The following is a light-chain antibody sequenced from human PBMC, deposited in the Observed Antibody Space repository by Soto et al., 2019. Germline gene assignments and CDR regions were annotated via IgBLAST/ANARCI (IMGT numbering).Light chain of an antibody. V-gene: IGKV1-5*03. CDR2: TTY. CDR3: HEYSAFST. Sequence: DSQMTQSPCTLSAFVGDSVTFSCQVSETISPWLAWYQQKPGKAPKLLIYTTYDLESGVPSRFSSSSSGTNFTLDISGLQPDDSANYYCHEYSAFSTFGQGTKVDIK. J-gene: IGKJ1*01. CDR1: ETISPW.